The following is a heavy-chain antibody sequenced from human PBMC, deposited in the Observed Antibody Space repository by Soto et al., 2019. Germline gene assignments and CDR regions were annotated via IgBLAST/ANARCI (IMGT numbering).Heavy chain of an antibody. CDR2: INHSGST. CDR1: GGSFSGYY. CDR3: ARGENSGYAPGAFDI. Sequence: SETLSLTCAVYGGSFSGYYWSWIRQPPGKGLEWIGEINHSGSTNYNPSLKSRVTISVDTSKNQFSLKLSSVTAADTAMYYCARGENSGYAPGAFDIWGQGTMVTVSS. D-gene: IGHD5-12*01. J-gene: IGHJ3*02. V-gene: IGHV4-34*01.